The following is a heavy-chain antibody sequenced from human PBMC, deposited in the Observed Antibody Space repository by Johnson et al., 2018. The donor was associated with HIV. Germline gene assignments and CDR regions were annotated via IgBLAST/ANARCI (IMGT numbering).Heavy chain of an antibody. V-gene: IGHV3-30-3*01. Sequence: QVQLVESGGGVVQPGMSLRLSCAASGFTFSSYAMHWVRQAPGKGLEWVAVISYDGSNKYYADSVKGRFTISRDNSKNTLYLQMNSLRAEDTAVYYCAREGRRDSFDIWGQGTMVTVSS. CDR2: ISYDGSNK. CDR3: AREGRRDSFDI. J-gene: IGHJ3*02. CDR1: GFTFSSYA.